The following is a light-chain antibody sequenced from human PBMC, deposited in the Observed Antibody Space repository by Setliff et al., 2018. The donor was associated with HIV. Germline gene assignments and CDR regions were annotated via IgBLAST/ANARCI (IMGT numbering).Light chain of an antibody. CDR2: DVN. CDR1: SSDVGGYKY. J-gene: IGLJ1*01. Sequence: QAVVTQPRSVSGSPGQSITISCTGTSSDVGGYKYVSWYQQYPGKAPKLMIYDVNKRPSGVPDRFSGSKSGNSASLTISGLQAEDEADYYCCSYAGSYNLYVFGSGTKVTVL. V-gene: IGLV2-11*01. CDR3: CSYAGSYNLYV.